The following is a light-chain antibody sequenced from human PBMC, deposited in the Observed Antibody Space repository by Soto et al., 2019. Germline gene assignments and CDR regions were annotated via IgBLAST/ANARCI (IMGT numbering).Light chain of an antibody. Sequence: EIVLTQSPGTLSLSPVERATLSCRASQSVSSSYLAWYQQKPAQAPRLLIYDVSNRATGIPARFSGSGSGTDFTLTISSLEPEDFAIYYCQQRDYWQVTFGQGTRLEIK. CDR2: DVS. J-gene: IGKJ5*01. CDR1: QSVSSSY. CDR3: QQRDYWQVT. V-gene: IGKV3D-20*02.